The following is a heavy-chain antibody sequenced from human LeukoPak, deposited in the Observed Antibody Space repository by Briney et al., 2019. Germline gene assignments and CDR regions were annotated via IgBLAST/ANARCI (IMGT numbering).Heavy chain of an antibody. D-gene: IGHD4-23*01. J-gene: IGHJ4*02. Sequence: GGSLRLSCAASGFTFSRFGMNWVRQAPGKGLEWVSYISSSSSTIYYADSVKGRFTISRDNSKNTLYLQMNSLRDEDSAVYYCARDAGYGSKSVGYWGQGTLVTVSS. CDR2: ISSSSSTI. CDR3: ARDAGYGSKSVGY. CDR1: GFTFSRFG. V-gene: IGHV3-48*02.